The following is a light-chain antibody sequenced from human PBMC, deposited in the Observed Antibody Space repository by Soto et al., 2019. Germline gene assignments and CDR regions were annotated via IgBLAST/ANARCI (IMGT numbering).Light chain of an antibody. CDR2: GAS. CDR1: QSVSSNY. V-gene: IGKV3-20*01. Sequence: ESVLTQSPGTLSLSPGERATLSCRASQSVSSNYLAWYQQKLGPAPRLLIYGASSRATGIPDRFSGRGSGTDLPFTLSSMEPEDLAVYYCQRYGGSPLVTFGGGTKVEIK. CDR3: QRYGGSPLVT. J-gene: IGKJ4*01.